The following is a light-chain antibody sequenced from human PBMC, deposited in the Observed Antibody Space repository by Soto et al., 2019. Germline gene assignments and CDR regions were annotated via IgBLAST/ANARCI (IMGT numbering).Light chain of an antibody. V-gene: IGKV1-9*01. J-gene: IGKJ4*01. CDR2: AAS. Sequence: IQLTQSPSSLSASVGDRVTITCRASQDIAIYLAWYQQKPGEAPKLLIYAASTLYGGVPSRFSGSGSGTDFALTITSLQAEDFATYYCQQLNSYPFTFGGGTKVDIK. CDR1: QDIAIY. CDR3: QQLNSYPFT.